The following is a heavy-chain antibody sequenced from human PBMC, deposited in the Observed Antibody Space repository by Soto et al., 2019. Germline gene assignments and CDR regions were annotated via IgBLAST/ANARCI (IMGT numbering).Heavy chain of an antibody. V-gene: IGHV4-30-4*08. CDR2: IYYSGVT. J-gene: IGHJ6*03. CDR3: ARGPGDGIVVVPAAMRGYYYYMDV. Sequence: SETLSLTCTVSGGSISSGDYYWSWIRQPPGKGLEWIGYIYYSGVTYYSPSLKSRLTISVDTSKNQFSLKLSSVTAADTAVYYCARGPGDGIVVVPAAMRGYYYYMDVWGKGTTVTVSS. CDR1: GGSISSGDYY. D-gene: IGHD2-2*01.